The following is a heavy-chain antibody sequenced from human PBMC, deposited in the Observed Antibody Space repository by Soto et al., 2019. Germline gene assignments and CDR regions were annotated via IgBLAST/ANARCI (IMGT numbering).Heavy chain of an antibody. D-gene: IGHD1-1*01. Sequence: SETLSLTCSVSGGSVMAPDWWNWVRQSPDKGLEWIAEVHISGHSNYNPSLRSRVSVSIDSSKNQFYLNLNSVTAADTAIYYCARVRQGCSANNCYFDPWGQGTQVTVSS. CDR2: VHISGHS. J-gene: IGHJ5*01. CDR1: GGSVMAPDW. V-gene: IGHV4-4*02. CDR3: ARVRQGCSANNCYFDP.